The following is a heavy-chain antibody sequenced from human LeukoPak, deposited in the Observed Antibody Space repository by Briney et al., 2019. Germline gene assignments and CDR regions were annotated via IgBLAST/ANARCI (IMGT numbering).Heavy chain of an antibody. D-gene: IGHD2-15*01. CDR2: ISGSGGST. V-gene: IGHV3-23*01. CDR3: ARAMSFYCSGGSCYSDAFDI. J-gene: IGHJ3*02. Sequence: GGSLRLSCAASGFTFSIYAMSWVRQAPGKGLEWVSAISGSGGSTYYADSVKGRFTISSDNSKNTLYLQMNSLRAEDTAVYYCARAMSFYCSGGSCYSDAFDIWGQGTMVTVSS. CDR1: GFTFSIYA.